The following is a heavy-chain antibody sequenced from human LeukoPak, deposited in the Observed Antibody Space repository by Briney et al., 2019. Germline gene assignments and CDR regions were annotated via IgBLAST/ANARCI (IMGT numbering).Heavy chain of an antibody. V-gene: IGHV5-51*01. Sequence: GESLKISCKGSGYSFTSYWIGWVRQMPGKGLEWMGIIYPGDSDTRYSPSFQGQVTISADKSISTAYLQWSSLKASDTAMYYCARHLRITMVRDDRPFDAFDIWGQGTMVTVSS. D-gene: IGHD3-10*01. CDR3: ARHLRITMVRDDRPFDAFDI. J-gene: IGHJ3*02. CDR2: IYPGDSDT. CDR1: GYSFTSYW.